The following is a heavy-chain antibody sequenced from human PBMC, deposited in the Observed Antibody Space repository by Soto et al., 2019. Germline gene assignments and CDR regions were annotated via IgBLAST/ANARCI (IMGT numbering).Heavy chain of an antibody. V-gene: IGHV2-5*02. Sequence: QITLKESGPTLVKPTQTLTLTCTFSGFSLSTSGVGVGWIRQPPGKALEWLALIYWDDDKRYSPSLKSRRTITKDTTKNQVVLTMTNMDPVDTAIYYCAHRGNYCSGGSCLLGNEYFHHWGQGTLVTVSS. CDR2: IYWDDDK. D-gene: IGHD2-15*01. CDR3: AHRGNYCSGGSCLLGNEYFHH. J-gene: IGHJ1*01. CDR1: GFSLSTSGVG.